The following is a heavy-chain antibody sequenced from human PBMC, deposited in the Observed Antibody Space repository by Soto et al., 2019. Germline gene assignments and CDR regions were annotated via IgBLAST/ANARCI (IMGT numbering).Heavy chain of an antibody. V-gene: IGHV6-1*01. D-gene: IGHD3-10*01. J-gene: IGHJ4*02. Sequence: SPTLSLTCAISGDSVSSSSSAWNWIRQSPSRGLEWLGRTYYRSTWIHDYAVSVKSRIIINPDTSQNQFSLQLNSVTPDDTAVYYCARGLRPHFDYWGLGTLVTVSS. CDR1: GDSVSSSSSA. CDR3: ARGLRPHFDY. CDR2: TYYRSTWIH.